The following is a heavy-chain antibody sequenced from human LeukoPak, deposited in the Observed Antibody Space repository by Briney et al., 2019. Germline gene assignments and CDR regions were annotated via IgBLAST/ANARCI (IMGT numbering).Heavy chain of an antibody. D-gene: IGHD6-13*01. CDR3: ARDSHSNSPVWGMDV. Sequence: SVKVSCKASRGTFSSYGINWVRQAPGQRLEWMGRIIPILGVANFAQKFQGRITITAHESTSTAYIELSSLRSDDTAMYYCARDSHSNSPVWGMDVWGQGTTVTVSS. CDR1: RGTFSSYG. V-gene: IGHV1-69*04. J-gene: IGHJ6*02. CDR2: IIPILGVA.